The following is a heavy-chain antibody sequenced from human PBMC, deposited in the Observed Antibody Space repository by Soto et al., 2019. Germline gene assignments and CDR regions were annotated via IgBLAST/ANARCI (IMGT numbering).Heavy chain of an antibody. CDR2: INAGNGNT. CDR1: GYTFTSYA. CDR3: ARGSGYSYWDDY. D-gene: IGHD3-22*01. Sequence: ASVKVSCKASGYTFTSYAMDWVRQAPGQRLEWMGWINAGNGNTKYSQKFQGRVTITRDTSASTAYMELSSLRSEDTAVYYCARGSGYSYWDDYWGQGTLVTVSS. V-gene: IGHV1-3*01. J-gene: IGHJ4*02.